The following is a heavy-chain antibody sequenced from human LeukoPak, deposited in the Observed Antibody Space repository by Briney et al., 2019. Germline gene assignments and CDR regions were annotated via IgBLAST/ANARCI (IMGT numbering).Heavy chain of an antibody. CDR2: IIPILGIA. CDR3: ARASGIMGAFDI. Sequence: ASVKVSCKASGGTFSSYTISWVRQAPGQGLEWMGRIIPILGIANYAQKFQGRVTITADKSTSTAYMELSRLRSDDTAVYYCARASGIMGAFDIWGQGTMVTVSS. CDR1: GGTFSSYT. V-gene: IGHV1-69*02. J-gene: IGHJ3*02. D-gene: IGHD3-10*01.